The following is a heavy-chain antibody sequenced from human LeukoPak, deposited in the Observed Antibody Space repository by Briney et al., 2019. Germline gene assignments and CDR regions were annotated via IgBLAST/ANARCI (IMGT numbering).Heavy chain of an antibody. V-gene: IGHV4-59*08. CDR1: DGSISSYY. J-gene: IGHJ5*02. CDR2: IYDSGST. D-gene: IGHD3-3*01. Sequence: SETLSLTCTVSDGSISSYYWSWIRQPPGKGLEWIGHIYDSGSTNYNPSLKSRVAISVDTSKNQFSLKLSSVTAADTAVYYCARQTTYYDFWSGYSVPHWFDPWGQGTLVTVSS. CDR3: ARQTTYYDFWSGYSVPHWFDP.